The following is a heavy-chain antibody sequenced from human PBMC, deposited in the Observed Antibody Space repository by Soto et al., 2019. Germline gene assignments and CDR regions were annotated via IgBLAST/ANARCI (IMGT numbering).Heavy chain of an antibody. Sequence: QITLKESGPTLVKPTQTLTLTCTFSGFSLSPSGVGVGWIRQPPGKALEWLGIIFWDDDKRYRPSLKGRLTIPKDTSKNQLVLTMTNMDPVDTATYYCAHLPWKQLWPRAPVVNWGQGTPVTVSS. J-gene: IGHJ4*02. CDR2: IFWDDDK. CDR1: GFSLSPSGVG. V-gene: IGHV2-5*02. CDR3: AHLPWKQLWPRAPVVN. D-gene: IGHD5-18*01.